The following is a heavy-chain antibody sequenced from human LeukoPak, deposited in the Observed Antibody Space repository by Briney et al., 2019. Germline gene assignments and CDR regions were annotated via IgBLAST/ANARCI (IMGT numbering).Heavy chain of an antibody. J-gene: IGHJ5*02. CDR1: GFTFSSYA. V-gene: IGHV3-30*04. D-gene: IGHD6-13*01. CDR2: ISYDGNNK. Sequence: GRCLRLSCEASGFTFSSYAMHWVRQAPGKGLEWVAVISYDGNNKYYAESVKGRFTISRDNSKNTLYLRMNSLRAEDTAVYYCARERIAAVGTGWFDPWGQGTLVTVSS. CDR3: ARERIAAVGTGWFDP.